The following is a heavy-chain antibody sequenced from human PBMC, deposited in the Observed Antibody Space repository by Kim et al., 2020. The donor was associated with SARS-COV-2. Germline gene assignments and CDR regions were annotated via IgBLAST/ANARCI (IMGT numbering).Heavy chain of an antibody. V-gene: IGHV1-2*02. Sequence: ASVKVSCKASGYTFTIYYIHWVRQAPGQGLEWMGWINPNSGGTNYAQKFQGRVTMTRDTSSSTAYMDLRSLRSDDTAVYYCARITGSSRSTNYYGMDGWG. CDR2: INPNSGGT. CDR3: ARITGSSRSTNYYGMDG. CDR1: GYTFTIYY. J-gene: IGHJ6*02. D-gene: IGHD2-2*01.